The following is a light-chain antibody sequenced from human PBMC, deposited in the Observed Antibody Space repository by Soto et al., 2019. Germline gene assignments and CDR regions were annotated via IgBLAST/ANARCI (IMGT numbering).Light chain of an antibody. J-gene: IGLJ1*01. V-gene: IGLV2-14*01. CDR1: SSDVGGYNY. CDR2: DVS. Sequence: QSALTQPASVSGSPGQSITISCTGTSSDVGGYNYVSWCQRHPGKAPKLMIYDVSNRPSGVSNRFSGSKSGNTASLTISGLQAEDEADYYCSSYTSSSTLVVFGTGTKVTVL. CDR3: SSYTSSSTLVV.